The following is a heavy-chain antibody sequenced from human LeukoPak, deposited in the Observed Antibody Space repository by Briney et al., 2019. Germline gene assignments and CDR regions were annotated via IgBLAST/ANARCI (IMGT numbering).Heavy chain of an antibody. J-gene: IGHJ4*02. D-gene: IGHD3-22*01. Sequence: SETLSLTCTVSGGSISSYYWSWIRQPPGKGLEWIGYIYYSGSTNYNPSLKSRVTISVDTSKNQFSLKLSSMTAADTAVYYCARDQDSSGYYLDYWGQGTLVTVSS. V-gene: IGHV4-59*01. CDR3: ARDQDSSGYYLDY. CDR1: GGSISSYY. CDR2: IYYSGST.